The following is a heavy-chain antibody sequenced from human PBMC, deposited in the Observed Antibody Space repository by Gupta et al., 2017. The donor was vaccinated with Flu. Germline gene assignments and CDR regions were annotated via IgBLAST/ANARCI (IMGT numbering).Heavy chain of an antibody. CDR1: GGTFTISS. V-gene: IGHV1-69*06. CDR2: ILPIFDKV. J-gene: IGHJ2*01. D-gene: IGHD4-17*01. Sequence: QVQLVQSGAEVKPPGSSVRVSCTASGGTFTISSITWVRQAPGQGLEWMGGILPIFDKVNYAQKFQGRVTITADKSTGTAYMELRSLRSEDTAVYYCARAADYGNYVDWYFDLWGRGTLVTVSS. CDR3: ARAADYGNYVDWYFDL.